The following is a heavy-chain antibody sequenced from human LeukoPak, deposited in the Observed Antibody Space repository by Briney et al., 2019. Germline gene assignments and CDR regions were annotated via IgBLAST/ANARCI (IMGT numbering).Heavy chain of an antibody. CDR3: ARDPTTVAVAADYYMDV. Sequence: ASVKVSCKASGYTFTSYGISWVRQAPGQGLEWMGWINPNSGGTNYAQKFQGRVTMTRDASISTAYMELSRLRSDDTAVYYCARDPTTVAVAADYYMDVWGKGTTVTVSS. CDR1: GYTFTSYG. J-gene: IGHJ6*03. D-gene: IGHD6-19*01. V-gene: IGHV1-2*02. CDR2: INPNSGGT.